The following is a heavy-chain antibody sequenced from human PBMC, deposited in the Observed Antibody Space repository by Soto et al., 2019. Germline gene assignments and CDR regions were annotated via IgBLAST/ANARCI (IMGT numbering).Heavy chain of an antibody. CDR1: GFTFSSYW. V-gene: IGHV3-7*05. CDR2: IKQDGSEK. D-gene: IGHD6-6*01. Sequence: EVQLLESGGGLVQPGGSLRLSCAASGFTFSSYWMSWVRQAPGKGLERVANIKQDGSEKYYVDSVKGRFTISRDNAKNSLYLQMNSLRAEDTAVYYCARELYSSSFDYWGQGTLVTVSS. CDR3: ARELYSSSFDY. J-gene: IGHJ4*02.